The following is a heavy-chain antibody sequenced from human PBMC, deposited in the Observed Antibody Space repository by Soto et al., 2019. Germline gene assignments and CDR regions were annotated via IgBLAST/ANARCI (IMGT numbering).Heavy chain of an antibody. D-gene: IGHD1-1*01. CDR3: ARGWTFDL. CDR1: GFTFSSYA. Sequence: GGSLRLSCAASGFTFSSYAMSWVRQAPGKGLEWVSGINGGGDSTYFADSVRGRFTISRDNFKNTLFLQMNSLRAEETAVYYCARGWTFDLWGQGTLVTVYS. J-gene: IGHJ4*02. V-gene: IGHV3-23*01. CDR2: INGGGDST.